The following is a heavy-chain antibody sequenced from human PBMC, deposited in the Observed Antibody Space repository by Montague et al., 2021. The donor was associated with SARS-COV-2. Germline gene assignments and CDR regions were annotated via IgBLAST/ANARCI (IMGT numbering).Heavy chain of an antibody. D-gene: IGHD3-22*01. J-gene: IGHJ4*02. CDR3: ARDPGYYYDSSGLIDY. V-gene: IGHV3-21*01. Sequence: SLRLSCAASGFTFSSYSMNWVRQAPGKGLEWVSSISSSSSYIYYADSVKGRFTISRDNAKNSLYLQMNSLRAEDTAAYYCARDPGYYYDSSGLIDYWGQGTLVTVSS. CDR1: GFTFSSYS. CDR2: ISSSSSYI.